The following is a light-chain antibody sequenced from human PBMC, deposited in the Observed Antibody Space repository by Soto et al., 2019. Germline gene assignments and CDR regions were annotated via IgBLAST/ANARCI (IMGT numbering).Light chain of an antibody. Sequence: QSVLTRPASVSGSPGQSITISCTGTSSDIGYYDYVSWYQHHSGKAPKLIIYEVNNRPSGVSNRFSGPKSANTASLTISGLQAEDEADYYCSSHSSSSAYYVFGTGTKVTVL. CDR2: EVN. CDR3: SSHSSSSAYYV. J-gene: IGLJ1*01. CDR1: SSDIGYYDY. V-gene: IGLV2-14*01.